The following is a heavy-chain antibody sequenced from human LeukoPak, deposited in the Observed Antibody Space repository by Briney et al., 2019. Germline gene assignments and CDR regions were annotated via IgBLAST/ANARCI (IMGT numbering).Heavy chain of an antibody. J-gene: IGHJ6*03. D-gene: IGHD2-21*01. CDR1: GFTFSSYA. Sequence: PGGSLRLSCAASGFTFSSYAMHWVRQAPGKGLEWVAVISYDGSNKYYADSVKGRFTISRDNSKNTLYLQMNSLRAEDTAVYYCARDGPRVIAIQNYYYYYMDVWGKGTTVTVSS. CDR2: ISYDGSNK. V-gene: IGHV3-30-3*01. CDR3: ARDGPRVIAIQNYYYYYMDV.